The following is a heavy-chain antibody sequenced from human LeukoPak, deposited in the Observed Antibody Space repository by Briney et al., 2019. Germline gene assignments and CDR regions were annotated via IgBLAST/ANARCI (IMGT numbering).Heavy chain of an antibody. D-gene: IGHD4-23*01. V-gene: IGHV3-48*04. J-gene: IGHJ4*02. Sequence: GGSLRLSCAASGFTFSSYSMNWVRRAPGKGLEWVSYISSSSSTIYYAGSVKGRFTISRDNAKNSLYLQMNSLRAEDTAVYYCASLSLRWSDYWGQGTLVTVSS. CDR2: ISSSSSTI. CDR1: GFTFSSYS. CDR3: ASLSLRWSDY.